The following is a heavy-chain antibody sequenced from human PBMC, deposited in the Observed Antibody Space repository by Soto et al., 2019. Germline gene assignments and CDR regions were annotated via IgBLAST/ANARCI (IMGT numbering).Heavy chain of an antibody. J-gene: IGHJ4*02. V-gene: IGHV3-15*01. CDR1: GFMFSSAW. Sequence: EVQVVESGGDLVEPGGTLRLSCVTSGFMFSSAWMSWVRQGPGKGLEWVARIKSKNDGGAAYYAAPVNGRYSISRDDSKSTVYLQMNRLRAEDTALYYCVEGWNDFWGQGTLVTVSS. D-gene: IGHD1-1*01. CDR2: IKSKNDGGAA. CDR3: VEGWNDF.